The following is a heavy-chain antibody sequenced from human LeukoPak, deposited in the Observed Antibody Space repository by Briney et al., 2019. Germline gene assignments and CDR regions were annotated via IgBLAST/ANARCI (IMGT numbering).Heavy chain of an antibody. CDR1: GFTVSSNY. V-gene: IGHV3-53*05. CDR2: IYSGGST. Sequence: GGSLRLSCAASGFTVSSNYMSWVRQAPGKGLEWVSVIYSGGSTYYADSVKGRFTISRDNSKNTLYLQMGSLRAEDMAVYYCARDPGRTGTTWGYYFDYWGQGTLVTVSS. CDR3: ARDPGRTGTTWGYYFDY. J-gene: IGHJ4*02. D-gene: IGHD1-7*01.